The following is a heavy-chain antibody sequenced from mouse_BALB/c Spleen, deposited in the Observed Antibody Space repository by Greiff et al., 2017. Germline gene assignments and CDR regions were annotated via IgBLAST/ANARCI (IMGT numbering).Heavy chain of an antibody. Sequence: EVHLVESGAELVKPGASVKLSCTASGFNIKDTYMHWVKQRPEQGLEWIGRIDPANGNTKYDPKFQGKATITADTSSNTAYLQLSSLTSEDTAVYYCAMRDGPPYFDYWGQGTTLTVSS. D-gene: IGHD2-3*01. J-gene: IGHJ2*01. CDR3: AMRDGPPYFDY. CDR2: IDPANGNT. CDR1: GFNIKDTY. V-gene: IGHV14-3*02.